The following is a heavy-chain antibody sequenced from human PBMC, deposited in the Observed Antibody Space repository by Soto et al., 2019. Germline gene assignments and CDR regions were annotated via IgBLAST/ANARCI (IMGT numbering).Heavy chain of an antibody. Sequence: GGSLRLSCAASGFTFSSYAMHWVRQAPGKGLEWVAVISNDGSNKYYADSVKGRFTISRDNSRNTVFLQMNSLRAEDTAVYYCARGDPIQLWLREWGQGTLVTVSS. J-gene: IGHJ4*02. CDR1: GFTFSSYA. CDR2: ISNDGSNK. CDR3: ARGDPIQLWLRE. V-gene: IGHV3-30-3*01. D-gene: IGHD5-18*01.